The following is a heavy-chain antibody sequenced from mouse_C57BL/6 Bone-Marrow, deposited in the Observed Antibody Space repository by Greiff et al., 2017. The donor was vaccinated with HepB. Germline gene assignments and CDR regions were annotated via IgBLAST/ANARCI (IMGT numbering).Heavy chain of an antibody. D-gene: IGHD3-2*02. V-gene: IGHV5-12*01. CDR2: ISNGGGRT. CDR1: GFTFSDYY. Sequence: DVHLVESGGGLVQPGGSLKLSCAASGFTFSDYYMYWVRQTPEKRLEWVAYISNGGGRTYYPDTVKGRFTISRDNAKNTLYLQMSRLKSEDTAMYYCANSQATEAWFAYWGQGTLVTVSA. J-gene: IGHJ3*01. CDR3: ANSQATEAWFAY.